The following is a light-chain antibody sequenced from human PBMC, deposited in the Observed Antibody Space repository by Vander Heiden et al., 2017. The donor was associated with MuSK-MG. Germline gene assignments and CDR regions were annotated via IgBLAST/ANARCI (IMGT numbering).Light chain of an antibody. CDR2: DVS. V-gene: IGLV2-14*01. CDR3: SSYTSSSFGV. CDR1: SSDVGGYNY. J-gene: IGLJ3*02. Sequence: QSALTQPASVSGSPGQSITISCTGTSSDVGGYNYVSWYQQHPGNAPKLMIYDVSKRPSGVSNRFSGSKSGNTASLTISGLQAEDEADYYCSSYTSSSFGVFGGGTKLTVL.